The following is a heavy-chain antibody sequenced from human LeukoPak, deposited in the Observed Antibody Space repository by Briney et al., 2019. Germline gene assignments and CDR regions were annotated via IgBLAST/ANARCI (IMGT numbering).Heavy chain of an antibody. Sequence: GGSLRLSCAASGFTFGSYSMNWVRQAPGQGLEWVSSISSSSCYIYYADSVKGRFTISRDNAKNSLYLQMNSLRAEDTAVYYCARDGVLPAADFYYYMDVWGKGTTVTVSS. CDR2: ISSSSCYI. CDR1: GFTFGSYS. CDR3: ARDGVLPAADFYYYMDV. D-gene: IGHD2-2*01. V-gene: IGHV3-21*01. J-gene: IGHJ6*03.